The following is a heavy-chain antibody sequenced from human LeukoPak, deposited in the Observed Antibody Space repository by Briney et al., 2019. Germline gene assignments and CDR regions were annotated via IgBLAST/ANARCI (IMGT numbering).Heavy chain of an antibody. CDR3: ARGHSSGYYPKY. CDR1: GFIYTNYG. V-gene: IGHV3-21*05. J-gene: IGHJ4*02. D-gene: IGHD3-22*01. Sequence: GGSLRLSCAASGFIYTNYGMNWDRQAPGKGLEWVSYISGSGSYIDYADSVKGRFTISRDNAENSLYLQMNSLRAEDTAVYYCARGHSSGYYPKYWGQGTLVTVSS. CDR2: ISGSGSYI.